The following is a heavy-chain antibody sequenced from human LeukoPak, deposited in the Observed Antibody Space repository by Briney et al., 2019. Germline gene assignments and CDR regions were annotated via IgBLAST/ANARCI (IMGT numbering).Heavy chain of an antibody. V-gene: IGHV1-69*04. CDR1: GGTFSSYA. CDR3: ARAGDYALYYYYGMDV. CDR2: IIPILGIA. D-gene: IGHD4-17*01. Sequence: ASVKVSCEASGGTFSSYAISWVRQAPGQGLEWMGRIIPILGIANYAQKFQGRVTMTRDTSISTAYMELSRLRSDDTAVYYCARAGDYALYYYYGMDVWGQGTTVTVSS. J-gene: IGHJ6*02.